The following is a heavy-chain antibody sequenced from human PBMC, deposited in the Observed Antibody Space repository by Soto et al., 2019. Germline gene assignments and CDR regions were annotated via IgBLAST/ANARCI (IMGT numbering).Heavy chain of an antibody. CDR1: GFTFTSSA. J-gene: IGHJ6*02. CDR2: IVVGSGNT. V-gene: IGHV1-58*01. D-gene: IGHD5-18*01. Sequence: GASVKVSCKASGFTFTSSAEQWVRQARGQRLERKGWIVVGSGNTNSAQKYKERVTITRDMSTSTAYMELSSLRSEDTAVYYCAADPGWDTAMDGAHYYYYGMDVWGQGTTVTVSS. CDR3: AADPGWDTAMDGAHYYYYGMDV.